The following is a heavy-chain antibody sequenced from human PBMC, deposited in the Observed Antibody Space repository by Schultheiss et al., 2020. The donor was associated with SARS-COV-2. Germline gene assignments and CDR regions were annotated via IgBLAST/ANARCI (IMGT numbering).Heavy chain of an antibody. D-gene: IGHD2-21*02. V-gene: IGHV3-30*19. J-gene: IGHJ3*02. CDR2: IWYDGSNK. CDR1: GFTFSSYG. Sequence: GGSLRLSCAASGFTFSSYGMHWVRQAPGKGLEWVAVIWYDGSNKYYADSVKGRFTISRDNSKNTLYLQMNSLRAEDTAVYYCARAIVVVTATHDAFDIWGQGTMVTVSS. CDR3: ARAIVVVTATHDAFDI.